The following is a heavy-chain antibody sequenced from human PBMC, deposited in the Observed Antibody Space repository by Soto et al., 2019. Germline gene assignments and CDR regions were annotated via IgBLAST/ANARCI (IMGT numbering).Heavy chain of an antibody. D-gene: IGHD1-26*01. V-gene: IGHV3-21*02. Sequence: EVQLVESGGGLVKPGGSLRLSCAASGFTFTTYSMNWVRQAPGKGLEWVSSISSSSSHIYYADSVKGRFTFSRDNAKNSLDLQMNSPRSEDNALYYLARAVGTTTGVFDMWGQGTRVTVSS. CDR2: ISSSSSHI. CDR3: ARAVGTTTGVFDM. J-gene: IGHJ3*02. CDR1: GFTFTTYS.